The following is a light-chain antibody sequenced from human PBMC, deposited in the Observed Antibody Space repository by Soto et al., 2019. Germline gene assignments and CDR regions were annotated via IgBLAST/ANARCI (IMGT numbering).Light chain of an antibody. CDR3: SSYSGSSPLYV. V-gene: IGLV2-14*01. CDR1: SSDIGAYNY. Sequence: QSVLTQPASVSGSPGQSITISCTGTSSDIGAYNYVSWYQLHPGKAPILMIYEVSYRTSGLSNRFSGSKSGNTASLTISGLQAEDEADYFCSSYSGSSPLYVFGTGTKLTVL. CDR2: EVS. J-gene: IGLJ1*01.